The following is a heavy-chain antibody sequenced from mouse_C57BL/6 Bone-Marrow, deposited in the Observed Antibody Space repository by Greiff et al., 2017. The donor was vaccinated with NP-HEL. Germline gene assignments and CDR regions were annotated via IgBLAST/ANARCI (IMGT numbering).Heavy chain of an antibody. CDR2: IYPGSGNT. V-gene: IGHV1-76*01. CDR1: GYTFTDYY. CDR3: AREGYYGSSGFAY. Sequence: VQLQQSGAELVRPGASVKLSCKASGYTFTDYYINWVKQRPGQGLEWIARIYPGSGNTYYNEKFKGKATLTAEKSSSTAYMQLSSLTSEDSAVYFCAREGYYGSSGFAYWGQGTLVTVSA. J-gene: IGHJ3*01. D-gene: IGHD1-1*01.